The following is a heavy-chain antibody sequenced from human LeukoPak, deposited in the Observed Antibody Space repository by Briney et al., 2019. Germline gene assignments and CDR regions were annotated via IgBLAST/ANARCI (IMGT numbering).Heavy chain of an antibody. CDR3: ATDDRSLDAFDI. V-gene: IGHV3-66*01. CDR2: IYCGGST. Sequence: GGSLRLSCAASGLTVSRNSMSWVRQAPGKGLEWVAVIYCGGSTYYEDSVKGRFTISSDKSKNTVYLQMNSLRAEDTAVYYCATDDRSLDAFDIWGQGTMVTVSS. D-gene: IGHD1-26*01. J-gene: IGHJ3*02. CDR1: GLTVSRNS.